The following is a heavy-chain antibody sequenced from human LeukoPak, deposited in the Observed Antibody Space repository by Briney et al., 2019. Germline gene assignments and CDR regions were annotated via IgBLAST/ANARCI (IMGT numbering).Heavy chain of an antibody. CDR2: INPCGGST. CDR1: GYTFTSYY. V-gene: IGHV1-46*01. Sequence: ASVKVSCKASGYTFTSYYIHWVRQAPAQGLEWMGIINPCGGSTSYAQKFQGRVTMTRDMSTSTVYMELSSLRSEDTAVYYCARERSIAAAGSGNDYWGQGTLVTVSS. J-gene: IGHJ4*02. CDR3: ARERSIAAAGSGNDY. D-gene: IGHD6-13*01.